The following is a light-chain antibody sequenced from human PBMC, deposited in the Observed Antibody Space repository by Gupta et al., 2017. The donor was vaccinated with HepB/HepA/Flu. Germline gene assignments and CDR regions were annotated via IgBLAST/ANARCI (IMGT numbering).Light chain of an antibody. Sequence: QSALTQPASVSGSPGQSITISCTGTSSDVGGYNYVSWYQQHPGKAPKLMCYDVSNRPSGVSNRFAGSKSGTTAFTTISGLQAEDEAYYYCSSYTSSSSEVFGTGTKVTVL. J-gene: IGLJ1*01. CDR2: DVS. CDR1: SSDVGGYNY. CDR3: SSYTSSSSEV. V-gene: IGLV2-14*03.